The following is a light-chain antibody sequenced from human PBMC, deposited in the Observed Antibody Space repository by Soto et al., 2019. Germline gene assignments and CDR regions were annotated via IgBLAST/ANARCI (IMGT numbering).Light chain of an antibody. CDR1: QSISDY. J-gene: IGKJ2*01. Sequence: DLQMTHSPSSLSASVGDRVTITCRASQSISDYLNWYQQKPGRAPKLLIYSASILHSGVPSRFSGSGSGTDFTLTISSLQPEDFATYFCQQSYSTPYTFGQGTNLEIK. CDR3: QQSYSTPYT. CDR2: SAS. V-gene: IGKV1-39*01.